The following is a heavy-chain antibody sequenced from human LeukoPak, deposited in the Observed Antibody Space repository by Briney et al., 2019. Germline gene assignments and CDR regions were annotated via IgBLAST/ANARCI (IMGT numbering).Heavy chain of an antibody. Sequence: GESLKISCRGSGYSFTSYWIGWVRQLPGKGLEGMGIIYPGDSDTRYSPSFQGQVTISAAKSISTAYLQWSSLKASDTAMYYCARLMLVTAAGWFDPWGQGTLVTVPS. CDR1: GYSFTSYW. D-gene: IGHD2/OR15-2a*01. V-gene: IGHV5-51*01. J-gene: IGHJ5*02. CDR2: IYPGDSDT. CDR3: ARLMLVTAAGWFDP.